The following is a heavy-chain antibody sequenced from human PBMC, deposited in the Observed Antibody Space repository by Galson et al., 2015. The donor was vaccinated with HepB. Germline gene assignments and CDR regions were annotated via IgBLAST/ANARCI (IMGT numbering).Heavy chain of an antibody. D-gene: IGHD2-2*01. V-gene: IGHV1-69*04. J-gene: IGHJ4*02. CDR1: GGTFSSYA. CDR2: IIPILGIA. CDR3: ARAYCSSTSCPLDY. Sequence: SVKVSCKASGGTFSSYAISWVRQAPGQGLEWMGRIIPILGIANYAQKFQGRVTITADKSTSTAYMELSSLRSEDTAVYYCARAYCSSTSCPLDYWGQGTLVTVSS.